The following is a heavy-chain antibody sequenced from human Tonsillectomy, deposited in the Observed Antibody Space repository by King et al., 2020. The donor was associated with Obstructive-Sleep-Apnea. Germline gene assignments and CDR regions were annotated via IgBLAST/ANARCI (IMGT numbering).Heavy chain of an antibody. V-gene: IGHV5-10-1*03. Sequence: VQLVESGAEVKKPGESLRISCKGSGYSFTSYWISWVRQMPGKGLEWMGRIDPSDSYTNYSPSFQGHVTISADKSISTAYLQWSSLKASDTAMYYCASSRRYPDGMDVWGQGTTVTVSS. J-gene: IGHJ6*02. CDR3: ASSRRYPDGMDV. CDR2: IDPSDSYT. CDR1: GYSFTSYW. D-gene: IGHD2-2*01.